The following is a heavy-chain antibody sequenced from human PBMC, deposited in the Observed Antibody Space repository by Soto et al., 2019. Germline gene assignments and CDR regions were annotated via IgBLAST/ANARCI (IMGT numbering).Heavy chain of an antibody. CDR2: IYPGGNT. J-gene: IGHJ4*02. V-gene: IGHV3-66*01. CDR1: GFTVSSNY. D-gene: IGHD5-12*01. Sequence: EVQLVESGGGLVQPGGSLRLSCAVSGFTVSSNYMTWVRQAPGKGLEWVSVIYPGGNTYYADLVKGRFTISRDNSKNTVYLQMNSLRAEDTAVYYCATIRSGGGYDYRWGQGTLVTVSS. CDR3: ATIRSGGGYDYR.